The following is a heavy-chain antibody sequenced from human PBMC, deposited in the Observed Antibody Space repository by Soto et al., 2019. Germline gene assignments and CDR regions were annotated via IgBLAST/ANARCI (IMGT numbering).Heavy chain of an antibody. J-gene: IGHJ4*02. D-gene: IGHD4-4*01. CDR3: AKDFYIAPTETIDY. Sequence: GGSLRLSCAASGFTFSSYAMSWVRQAPGKGLEWVSAISGSGGSTYYADSVKGRFTISRDNSKNTLYLQMNSLRAEDTAVYYCAKDFYIAPTETIDYWGQGTLVTVSS. CDR1: GFTFSSYA. CDR2: ISGSGGST. V-gene: IGHV3-23*01.